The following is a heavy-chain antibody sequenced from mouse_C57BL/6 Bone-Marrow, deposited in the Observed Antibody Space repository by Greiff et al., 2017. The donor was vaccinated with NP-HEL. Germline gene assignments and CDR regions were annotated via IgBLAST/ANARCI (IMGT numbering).Heavy chain of an antibody. J-gene: IGHJ1*03. D-gene: IGHD1-1*01. CDR1: GYTFTSYW. CDR3: ARWGPGSSYWYFDV. V-gene: IGHV1-52*01. Sequence: QVQLQQSGAELVRPGSSVKLSCKASGYTFTSYWMHWVKQRPIQGLEWIGNIDPSDSETHYNQKFKDKATLPVDTSSSTAYMQLSSLTSEDSAVYYCARWGPGSSYWYFDVWGTGTTVTVSS. CDR2: IDPSDSET.